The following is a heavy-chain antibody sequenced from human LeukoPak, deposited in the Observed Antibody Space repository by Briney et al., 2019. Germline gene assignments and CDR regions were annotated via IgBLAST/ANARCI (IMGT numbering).Heavy chain of an antibody. CDR2: IHYSGST. CDR1: DDSITMYY. J-gene: IGHJ4*02. V-gene: IGHV4-38-2*02. CDR3: ARGFRGPNFDY. D-gene: IGHD3-10*01. Sequence: SETLSLTCSVSDDSITMYYWSWIRQPPGKEREWIGSIHYSGSTSYNPSLKSRVTISGDTSKNQFSLKLSSVTAADTAVYYCARGFRGPNFDYWGQGTLVTVSS.